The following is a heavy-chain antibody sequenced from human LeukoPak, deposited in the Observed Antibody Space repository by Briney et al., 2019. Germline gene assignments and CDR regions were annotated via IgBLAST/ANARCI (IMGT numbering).Heavy chain of an antibody. J-gene: IGHJ4*02. CDR3: ARDLGVGAVPGNLDY. CDR1: GYTFTSYA. V-gene: IGHV7-4-1*02. Sequence: ASVMVSCKASGYTFTSYAMNWVRQAPGQGLEWMGWINTNTGNPTYAQGFTGRFVFSLDTSVSTAYLQISSLKADDTAVYYCARDLGVGAVPGNLDYWGQGALVTVSS. D-gene: IGHD6-19*01. CDR2: INTNTGNP.